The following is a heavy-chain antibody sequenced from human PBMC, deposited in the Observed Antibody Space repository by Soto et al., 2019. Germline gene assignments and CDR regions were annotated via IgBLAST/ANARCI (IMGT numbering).Heavy chain of an antibody. V-gene: IGHV3-64*01. CDR3: ARQSYSTYSFDY. CDR1: GFTFSSYA. J-gene: IGHJ4*02. D-gene: IGHD6-13*01. CDR2: ISSNGGST. Sequence: EVQLVESGGGLVQPGGSLRLSCAASGFTFSSYAMHWVRQAPGKGLEYVSAISSNGGSTYYANSVKGRFTISRHSSKNTLYLQMRSLRAEDMAVYYCARQSYSTYSFDYWGQGTLVTVSS.